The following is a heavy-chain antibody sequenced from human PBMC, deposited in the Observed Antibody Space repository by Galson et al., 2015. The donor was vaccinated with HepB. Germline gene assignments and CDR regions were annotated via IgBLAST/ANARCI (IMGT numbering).Heavy chain of an antibody. D-gene: IGHD3-16*01. CDR3: ARGLDY. J-gene: IGHJ4*02. CDR1: GFTFSTYS. V-gene: IGHV3-48*01. CDR2: ISSSSSTI. Sequence: SLRLSCAASGFTFSTYSMNRVRQAPGKGLEWVSYISSSSSTIYYADSVKGRFTTFRVNAKNSLYLQMNSLRAEDTAVYYCARGLDYWGQGTLVTVSS.